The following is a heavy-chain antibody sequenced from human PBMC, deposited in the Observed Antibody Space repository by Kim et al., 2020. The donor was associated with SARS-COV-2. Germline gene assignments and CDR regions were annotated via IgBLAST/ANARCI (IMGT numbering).Heavy chain of an antibody. J-gene: IGHJ6*02. CDR1: GYTFTGYY. CDR2: INPNSGGT. D-gene: IGHD6-13*01. V-gene: IGHV1-2*06. Sequence: ASVKVSCKASGYTFTGYYMHWVRQAPGQGLEWMGRINPNSGGTNYAQKFQGRVTMTRDTSISTAYMELSRLRSDDTAVYYCAREIIRGGSSWVDLYYYYGMDVWGQGTTVTVSS. CDR3: AREIIRGGSSWVDLYYYYGMDV.